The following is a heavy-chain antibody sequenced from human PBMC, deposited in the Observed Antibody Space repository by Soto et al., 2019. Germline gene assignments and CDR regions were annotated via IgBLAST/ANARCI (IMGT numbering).Heavy chain of an antibody. CDR3: ARDLGQQLVDY. J-gene: IGHJ4*02. D-gene: IGHD6-13*01. Sequence: LKVSCKASGYTFTNYGISWVRQAPGQGLEWMGWISAYNGNTKYAQKLQGRVTMTTDTSTSTAYMELRSLRSDDTAVYYCARDLGQQLVDYWGQGTLVTVSS. CDR1: GYTFTNYG. V-gene: IGHV1-18*01. CDR2: ISAYNGNT.